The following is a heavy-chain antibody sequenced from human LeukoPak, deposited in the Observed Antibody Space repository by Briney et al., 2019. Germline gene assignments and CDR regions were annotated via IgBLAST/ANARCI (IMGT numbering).Heavy chain of an antibody. V-gene: IGHV1-69*13. CDR3: ARPEWELLPLYYGMDV. CDR2: IIPIFGTA. D-gene: IGHD1-26*01. Sequence: ASVKVSCKASGGTFSNYAISLVRQAPGQGLEWMGGIIPIFGTANYAQKFQGRVTITADESTSTAYMELSSLRSEDTAVYYCARPEWELLPLYYGMDVWGQGTTVTVSS. J-gene: IGHJ6*02. CDR1: GGTFSNYA.